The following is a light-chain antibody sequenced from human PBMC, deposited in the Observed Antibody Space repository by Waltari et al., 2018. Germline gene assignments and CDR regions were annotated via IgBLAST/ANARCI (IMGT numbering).Light chain of an antibody. CDR2: DVN. Sequence: QSALTQPRSVSGSPGPSVTISCTGTSSDVGGYNFVSWYQQYPGKAPKRVIYDVNKRPSGVPDRFSGSKSGNTASLIISGLQTEDEADYYCCSYAGYYTVFGGGTKVAVL. V-gene: IGLV2-11*01. J-gene: IGLJ3*02. CDR1: SSDVGGYNF. CDR3: CSYAGYYTV.